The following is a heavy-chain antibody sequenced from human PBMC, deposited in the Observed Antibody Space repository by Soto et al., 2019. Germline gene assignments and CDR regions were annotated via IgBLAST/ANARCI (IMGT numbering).Heavy chain of an antibody. CDR3: ARDAPPADY. CDR2: IRAYNGNT. V-gene: IGHV1-18*04. J-gene: IGHJ4*02. Sequence: ASVKVSCKASGYTFTDYYINWVRQAPGQGLEWMGWIRAYNGNTNYAQKLQGRVTMTTDTSTSTAYMELRSLRSDDTAVYYCARDAPPADYWGQGTLVTVSS. CDR1: GYTFTDYY.